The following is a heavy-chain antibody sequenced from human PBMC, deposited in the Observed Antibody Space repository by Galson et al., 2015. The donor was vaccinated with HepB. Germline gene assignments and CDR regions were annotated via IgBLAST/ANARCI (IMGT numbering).Heavy chain of an antibody. V-gene: IGHV4-39*02. Sequence: ETLSLTCIVSGGSISSSAYYWAWIRQPPGKGLEWIGSIYYSGRTYYNPSLKSRVTISADMSKNHFSLRLTSVTAADTAVYYCARLLYDSNSAGRAFDVWGQGTLVTVSS. D-gene: IGHD3-22*01. CDR3: ARLLYDSNSAGRAFDV. CDR1: GGSISSSAYY. J-gene: IGHJ3*01. CDR2: IYYSGRT.